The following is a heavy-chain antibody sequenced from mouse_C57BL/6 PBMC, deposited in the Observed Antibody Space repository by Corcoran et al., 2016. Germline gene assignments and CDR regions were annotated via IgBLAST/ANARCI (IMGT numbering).Heavy chain of an antibody. CDR2: INPNNGGT. D-gene: IGHD2-2*01. J-gene: IGHJ1*03. V-gene: IGHV1-26*01. Sequence: EVQLQQSGPELVKPGASVKISCKASGYTFTDYYMNWVKQSHGKSLEWIGDINPNNGGTSYNQKFKGKATLTVDKSSSTAYMELRSLTSEDSAVYYCARYHGYYWYFDVWGTGTTVTVSS. CDR3: ARYHGYYWYFDV. CDR1: GYTFTDYY.